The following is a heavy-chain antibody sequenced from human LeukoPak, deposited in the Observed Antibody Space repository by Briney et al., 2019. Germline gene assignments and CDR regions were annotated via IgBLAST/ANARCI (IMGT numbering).Heavy chain of an antibody. CDR1: GGSISSSSYY. J-gene: IGHJ4*02. V-gene: IGHV4-39*07. D-gene: IGHD6-19*01. CDR2: IYYSGST. CDR3: ARDAAGGHGYFDY. Sequence: SETLSLTCTVSGGSISSSSYYWGWIRQPPGKGLEWIGSIYYSGSTYYNPSLKSRVTMSVDTSKNQFSLKLSSVTAADTAVYYCARDAAGGHGYFDYWGQGTLVTVSS.